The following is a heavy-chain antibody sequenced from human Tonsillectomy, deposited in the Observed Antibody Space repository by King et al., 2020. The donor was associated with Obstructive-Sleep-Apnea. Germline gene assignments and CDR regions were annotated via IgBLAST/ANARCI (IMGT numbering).Heavy chain of an antibody. CDR1: GFTFSSYS. D-gene: IGHD5-24*01. CDR2: LSSSSSYI. Sequence: VQLVESGGGLVKPGGSLRLSCAASGFTFSSYSMNWVRQAPGKGLEWVSSLSSSSSYIYYADSVKGRFTISRDNAKNSLYLQMKSLRAGNTAVYYCARDWEMATTLSYNWFDPWGQGTLVTVSS. CDR3: ARDWEMATTLSYNWFDP. V-gene: IGHV3-21*01. J-gene: IGHJ5*02.